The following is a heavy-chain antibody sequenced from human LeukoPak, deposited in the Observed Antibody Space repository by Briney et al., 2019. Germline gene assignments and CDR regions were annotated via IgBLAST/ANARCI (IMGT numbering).Heavy chain of an antibody. CDR1: GYTFTGYY. V-gene: IGHV1-2*06. CDR3: AREKYDGKSWDS. Sequence: ASVKVSCKASGYTFTGYYMHWVRQAPRHGLECMGRINPNSGGTNYAQKFQGRVTMTRDTSISTAYMELSRLRSDDTAVYYCAREKYDGKSWDSWGQGTLVTVSS. J-gene: IGHJ4*02. CDR2: INPNSGGT. D-gene: IGHD4-23*01.